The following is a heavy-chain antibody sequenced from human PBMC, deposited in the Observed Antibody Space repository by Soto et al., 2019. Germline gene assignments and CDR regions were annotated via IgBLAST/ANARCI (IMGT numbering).Heavy chain of an antibody. J-gene: IGHJ3*01. Sequence: PGGSLRLSCAASGFTFSGFTMNWVRQAPGKGLEWLSFIRSSDSTISYADSVKGRFTISSDSAQNSLYLQMNSLRAEDTAVYYCVRDHLYAFDFWGQGTVVTVSS. CDR1: GFTFSGFT. CDR2: IRSSDSTI. V-gene: IGHV3-48*01. CDR3: VRDHLYAFDF.